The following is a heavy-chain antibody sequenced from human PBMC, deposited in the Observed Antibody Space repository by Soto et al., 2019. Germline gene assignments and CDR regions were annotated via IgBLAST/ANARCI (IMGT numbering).Heavy chain of an antibody. D-gene: IGHD6-6*01. V-gene: IGHV1-18*01. CDR3: ARGGGSSSYYYFYYMDV. CDR1: GYTFTSYG. Sequence: QVPLVQSGAEVKKPGASVKVSCKASGYTFTSYGISWVRQAPGQGLEWMGWISAYNGNTNYAQKLQGRVTMTTDTSTSTAYLELRSLSSHDTAVYYCARGGGSSSYYYFYYMDVWGKGTTVTVSS. J-gene: IGHJ6*03. CDR2: ISAYNGNT.